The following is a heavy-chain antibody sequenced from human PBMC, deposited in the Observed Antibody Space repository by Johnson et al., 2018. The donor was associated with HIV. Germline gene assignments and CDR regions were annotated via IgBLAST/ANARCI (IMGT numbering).Heavy chain of an antibody. J-gene: IGHJ3*02. CDR2: IRYDGSNK. CDR3: VRGSVVVVAAGRADAFDI. CDR1: GFTFSSYP. D-gene: IGHD2-15*01. Sequence: QVQLVESGGGVVQPGRSLRLSCAASGFTFSSYPMHWVRQAPGKGLEWVAFIRYDGSNKYYADSVQGRFTISRDNSKNTLYLQMNSLSAEDTALYYCVRGSVVVVAAGRADAFDIWGQGTMVTVSS. V-gene: IGHV3-30*04.